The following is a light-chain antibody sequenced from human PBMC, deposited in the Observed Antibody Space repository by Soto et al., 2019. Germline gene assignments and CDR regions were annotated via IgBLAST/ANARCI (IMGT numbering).Light chain of an antibody. V-gene: IGKV3-20*01. J-gene: IGKJ1*01. CDR3: QQYGSSGT. CDR2: DTS. Sequence: EIVLTQSPSTLSVSPGERVTPSFRASQSLTTSFIAWYQQRPGQAPRLLIYDTSSRASGIPDRFSGSGSGTDFTLTISRLEPEDFAVYYCQQYGSSGTFGQGTKVDIK. CDR1: QSLTTSF.